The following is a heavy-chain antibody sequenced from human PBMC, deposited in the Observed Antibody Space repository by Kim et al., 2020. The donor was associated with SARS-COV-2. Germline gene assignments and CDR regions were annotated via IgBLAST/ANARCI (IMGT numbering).Heavy chain of an antibody. V-gene: IGHV3-23*01. CDR3: AKNTGYFDL. Sequence: GSTYYADSVKGRFTISRDNSKNTLYLQMNSLRAEDTAVYYCAKNTGYFDLWGRGTLVTVSS. D-gene: IGHD2-2*02. J-gene: IGHJ2*01. CDR2: GST.